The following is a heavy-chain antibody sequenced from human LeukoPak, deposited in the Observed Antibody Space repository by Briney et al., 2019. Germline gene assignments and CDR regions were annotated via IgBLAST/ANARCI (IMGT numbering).Heavy chain of an antibody. CDR3: ARGSVAVAGSY. J-gene: IGHJ4*02. D-gene: IGHD5/OR15-5a*01. CDR2: ITSSSSII. Sequence: GGSLRLSCAASGFTFSSYSMNWVRQAPGKGLEWVSYITSSSSIIYYADSVKGRFTISRDNAKDSLYLQMNSLRAEDTALYYCARGSVAVAGSYWGQGTLVTVSS. CDR1: GFTFSSYS. V-gene: IGHV3-48*01.